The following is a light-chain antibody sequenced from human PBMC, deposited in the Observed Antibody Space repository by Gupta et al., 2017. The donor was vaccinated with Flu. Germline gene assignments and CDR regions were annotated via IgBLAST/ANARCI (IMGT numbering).Light chain of an antibody. CDR3: SSYTSSSTLVV. J-gene: IGLJ2*01. CDR2: DVS. Sequence: ITISCTGTSSDVGGYNYVSWYQQHPGKAPKLMIYDVSNRPSGVSNRFSGSKSGNTASLTISGLQAEDEAEYYCSSYTSSSTLVVFGGGTKLTVI. CDR1: SSDVGGYNY. V-gene: IGLV2-14*04.